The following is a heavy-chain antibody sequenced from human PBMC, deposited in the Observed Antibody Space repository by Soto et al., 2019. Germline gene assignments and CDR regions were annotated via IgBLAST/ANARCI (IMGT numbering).Heavy chain of an antibody. CDR2: ISAYNGNT. CDR1: GYTFTSYG. CDR3: ARVRGYYDFWSGYSSWFDP. Sequence: ASVKVSCKASGYTFTSYGISWVRQAPGQGLEWMGWISAYNGNTNYAQKLQGRVTMTTDTSTSTAYMELRSLRSDDTAVYYCARVRGYYDFWSGYSSWFDPWGQGTLVTVSS. J-gene: IGHJ5*02. D-gene: IGHD3-3*01. V-gene: IGHV1-18*01.